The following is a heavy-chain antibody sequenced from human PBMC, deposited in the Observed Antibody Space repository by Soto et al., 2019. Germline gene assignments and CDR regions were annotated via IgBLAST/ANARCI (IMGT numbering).Heavy chain of an antibody. CDR2: ISSSSSTI. Sequence: PGGSLRLSCAASGFTFSSYSMNWVRQAPGKGLEWVSYISSSSSTIYYADSVKGRFTISRDNAKNSLYLQMNSLRDEDTAVYYCARVGGYCSSTSCYNYYYGMDVWGQGTTVTVSS. D-gene: IGHD2-2*02. J-gene: IGHJ6*02. CDR3: ARVGGYCSSTSCYNYYYGMDV. CDR1: GFTFSSYS. V-gene: IGHV3-48*02.